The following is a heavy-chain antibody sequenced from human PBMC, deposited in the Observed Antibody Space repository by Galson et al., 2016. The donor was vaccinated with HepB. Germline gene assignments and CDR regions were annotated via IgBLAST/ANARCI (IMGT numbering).Heavy chain of an antibody. CDR1: GFTFSSYW. V-gene: IGHV3-74*01. D-gene: IGHD3/OR15-3a*01. Sequence: SLRLSCAASGFTFSSYWMNWVRQVPGKGLVWVSRIHPDGSSTSYADSVQGRFTMSRDNAKNTVYLQMNSLRSEDTAVYYCARGTGTGGYFDYWGQGTLVTVSS. J-gene: IGHJ4*02. CDR2: IHPDGSST. CDR3: ARGTGTGGYFDY.